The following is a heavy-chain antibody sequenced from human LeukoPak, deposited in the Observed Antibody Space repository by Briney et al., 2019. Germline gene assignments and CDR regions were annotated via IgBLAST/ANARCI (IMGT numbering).Heavy chain of an antibody. CDR1: GFTFSTYG. J-gene: IGHJ4*02. Sequence: GGSLRLSCAASGFTFSTYGMLWVRQTPGKGLEWVAFIRYDGNNKYYADSVKGRFTISRDNAKNSLYLQMNSLRAEDTAVYYCATPPWVATNFDYWDQGTLVTVSS. V-gene: IGHV3-30*02. CDR3: ATPPWVATNFDY. D-gene: IGHD5-24*01. CDR2: IRYDGNNK.